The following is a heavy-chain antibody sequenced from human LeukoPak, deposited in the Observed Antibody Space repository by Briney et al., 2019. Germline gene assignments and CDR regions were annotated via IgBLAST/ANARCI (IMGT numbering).Heavy chain of an antibody. CDR2: IKSKTDGGTT. D-gene: IGHD6-13*01. J-gene: IGHJ4*02. CDR1: GFTFSNAW. Sequence: GGSLRLSCAASGFTFSNAWMSWVRQAPGKGLEWVGRIKSKTDGGTTDYAAPVKGRFTISRDDSKNTLYLQMNSLKTEDTAVYYCTTGKQLVRAYYFDYWGQGTLVTVSS. V-gene: IGHV3-15*01. CDR3: TTGKQLVRAYYFDY.